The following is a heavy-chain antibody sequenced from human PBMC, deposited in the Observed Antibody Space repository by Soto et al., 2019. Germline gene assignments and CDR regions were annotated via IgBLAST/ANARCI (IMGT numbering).Heavy chain of an antibody. V-gene: IGHV3-21*01. CDR3: ARDREPKYYFDY. D-gene: IGHD1-1*01. Sequence: GGSLRLSCAASGFTFSSYSMNWVRQAPGKGLEWVSSISSSSSYIYYADSVKGRFTISRDNAKNSLYLQMNSLRAEDTAVYYCARDREPKYYFDYWGQGTLVTV. CDR1: GFTFSSYS. J-gene: IGHJ4*02. CDR2: ISSSSSYI.